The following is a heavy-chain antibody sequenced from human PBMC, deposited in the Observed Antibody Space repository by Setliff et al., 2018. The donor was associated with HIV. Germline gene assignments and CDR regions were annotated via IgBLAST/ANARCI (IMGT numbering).Heavy chain of an antibody. CDR1: GFTFSSSG. D-gene: IGHD3-10*01. CDR2: ISGSGAGT. V-gene: IGHV3-23*01. CDR3: AGGDYAGAGTFYLTDH. J-gene: IGHJ4*02. Sequence: GGSLRLSCAASGFTFSSSGMSWVRQAPGKGLEWVSSISGSGAGTYYADSVKGRFTISRDNAKNTVYLQMNSLGAEDTAVYYCAGGDYAGAGTFYLTDHWGQGSLVTVSS.